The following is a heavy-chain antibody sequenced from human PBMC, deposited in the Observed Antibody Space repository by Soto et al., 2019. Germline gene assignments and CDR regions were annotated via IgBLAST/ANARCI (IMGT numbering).Heavy chain of an antibody. CDR2: IWYDGSNK. J-gene: IGHJ4*02. CDR1: GFTFSSYG. CDR3: ARRPFTIFAENYFDY. V-gene: IGHV3-33*01. Sequence: GGSLRLSCAASGFTFSSYGMHWVRQAPGKGLEWVAVIWYDGSNKYYADSVKGRFTISRDNSKNTLYLQMNSLRAEDTAVYYCARRPFTIFAENYFDYWGQGTLVTVSS. D-gene: IGHD3-3*01.